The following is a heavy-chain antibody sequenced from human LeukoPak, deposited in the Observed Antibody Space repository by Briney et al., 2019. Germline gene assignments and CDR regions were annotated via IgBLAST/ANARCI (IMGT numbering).Heavy chain of an antibody. D-gene: IGHD2-2*01. CDR3: ARDALAAGYRLEWYYFDY. CDR1: GFTFSTYT. V-gene: IGHV3-21*01. Sequence: GGSLRLSCAASGFTFSTYTMNWVRQAPGKGLEWVSSISSSSSYIYYADSVKGRFTISRDNAKNSLYLQMNSLRAEDTAAYYCARDALAAGYRLEWYYFDYWGQGTLVTVSS. J-gene: IGHJ4*02. CDR2: ISSSSSYI.